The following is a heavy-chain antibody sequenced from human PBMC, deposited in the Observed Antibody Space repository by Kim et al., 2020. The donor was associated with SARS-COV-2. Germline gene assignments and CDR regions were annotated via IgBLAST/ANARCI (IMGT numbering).Heavy chain of an antibody. CDR2: DT. V-gene: IGHV5-51*01. Sequence: DTRYSPSFQGQVTISADKSISTAYLQWSSLKASDTAMYYCALPGEGAFDIWGQGTMVTVSS. J-gene: IGHJ3*02. CDR3: ALPGEGAFDI. D-gene: IGHD2-21*01.